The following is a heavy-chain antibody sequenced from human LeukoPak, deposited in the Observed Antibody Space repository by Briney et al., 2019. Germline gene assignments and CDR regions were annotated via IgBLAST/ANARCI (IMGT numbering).Heavy chain of an antibody. CDR1: VFTFSTYG. J-gene: IGHJ4*02. D-gene: IGHD4-17*01. CDR3: SKGRGDYDDVRLGY. Sequence: PGGSLRLSCAASVFTFSTYGFHWVRQAPGKGLEWVAFISYDGSDDYYAASVKGRFTISRDNSKNTLYLQMNSLRPEDTAVYYCSKGRGDYDDVRLGYWGQGTLVTVSS. CDR2: ISYDGSDD. V-gene: IGHV3-30*02.